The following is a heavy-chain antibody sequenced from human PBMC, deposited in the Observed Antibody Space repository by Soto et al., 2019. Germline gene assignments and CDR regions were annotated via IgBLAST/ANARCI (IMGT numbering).Heavy chain of an antibody. J-gene: IGHJ6*02. Sequence: QVQLVESGGGVVQPGRSLRLSCAASGFTFSSYAMHWVRQAPGKGLEWVAVISYDGSNKYYADSVKGRFTISRDNSKNTLYLQMNSLRAEDTAVYYCASGRRITIFGVVINRGMDVWGQGTTVTVSS. CDR1: GFTFSSYA. CDR3: ASGRRITIFGVVINRGMDV. D-gene: IGHD3-3*01. V-gene: IGHV3-30-3*01. CDR2: ISYDGSNK.